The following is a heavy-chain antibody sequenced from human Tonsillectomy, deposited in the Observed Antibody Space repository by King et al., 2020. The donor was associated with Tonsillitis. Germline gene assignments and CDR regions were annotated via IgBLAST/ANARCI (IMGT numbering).Heavy chain of an antibody. CDR3: ARVARCSSTSCPASGYYYYYMDV. CDR1: GGSFSGYY. CDR2: INHSGST. V-gene: IGHV4-34*01. J-gene: IGHJ6*03. Sequence: HVQLQQWGAGLLKPSEALSLTCAVYGGSFSGYYWSWIRQPPGKGLEWIGEINHSGSTNYNPSLKSRVTISVDTSKNQFSLKLSSVTAADTAVYYCARVARCSSTSCPASGYYYYYMDVWGKGTTVTVSS. D-gene: IGHD2-2*01.